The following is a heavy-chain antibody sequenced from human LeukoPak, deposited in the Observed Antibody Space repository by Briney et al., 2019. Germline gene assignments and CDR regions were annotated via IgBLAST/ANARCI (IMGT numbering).Heavy chain of an antibody. CDR1: GYTFTSYA. Sequence: ASVKVSCKASGYTFTSYAMHWVRQAPGQRLEWMGWINAGNGNTKYSQKFQGRVTITRDTSASTAYMELSSLRSEDTAVYYCARDFGWPNELDYWGQGTLVTVSS. CDR3: ARDFGWPNELDY. V-gene: IGHV1-3*01. J-gene: IGHJ4*02. D-gene: IGHD1-1*01. CDR2: INAGNGNT.